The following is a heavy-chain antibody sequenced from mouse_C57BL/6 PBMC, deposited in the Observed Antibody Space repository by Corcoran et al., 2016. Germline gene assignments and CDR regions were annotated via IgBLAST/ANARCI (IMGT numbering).Heavy chain of an antibody. CDR1: GYTFTDYY. Sequence: EVQLQQSGPVLVKPGASVKMSCKASGYTFTDYYMNWVKQSHGKGLEWIGVINPYNGGTSYNQKFKGKATLTVDKSSSTAYMELNSLTSEDSAVYYCVYDYDPFAYWGQGTLVTVSA. D-gene: IGHD2-4*01. J-gene: IGHJ3*01. CDR2: INPYNGGT. CDR3: VYDYDPFAY. V-gene: IGHV1-19*01.